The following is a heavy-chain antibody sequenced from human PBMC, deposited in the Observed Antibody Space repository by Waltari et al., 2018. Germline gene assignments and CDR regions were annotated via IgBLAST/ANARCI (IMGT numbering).Heavy chain of an antibody. CDR3: ASLGVVGTTQPDY. J-gene: IGHJ4*02. Sequence: EVQLVESGGGLVQPGGSLRLSCAASGFTFSSYAMTWVRQAPGKGLEWVSAISGSGGSTYYADSVKGRFTISRDNSKNTLYLQMNSLRAEDTAVYYCASLGVVGTTQPDYWGQGTLVTVSS. V-gene: IGHV3-23*04. D-gene: IGHD1-7*01. CDR1: GFTFSSYA. CDR2: ISGSGGST.